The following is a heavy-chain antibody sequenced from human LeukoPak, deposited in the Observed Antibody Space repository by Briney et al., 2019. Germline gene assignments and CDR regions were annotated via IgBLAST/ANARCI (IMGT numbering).Heavy chain of an antibody. J-gene: IGHJ4*02. Sequence: ASVKVSCKASGYTFTDYAMNWVRQAPGQGLEWMGWINTNTGNPTYAQGFTGRFAFSLGTSVSTAYLQISSLKAEDTAVYYCARDNLPSGYWGQGTLVTVSS. CDR3: ARDNLPSGY. D-gene: IGHD1-14*01. V-gene: IGHV7-4-1*02. CDR1: GYTFTDYA. CDR2: INTNTGNP.